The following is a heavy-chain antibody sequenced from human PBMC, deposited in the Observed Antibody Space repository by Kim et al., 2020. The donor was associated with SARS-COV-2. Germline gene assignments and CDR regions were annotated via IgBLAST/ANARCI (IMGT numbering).Heavy chain of an antibody. CDR3: AGGTMVRGATDWFDP. V-gene: IGHV4-59*13. D-gene: IGHD3-10*01. Sequence: SETLSLTCTVSGGSISSYYWSWIRQPPGKGLEWIGYIYYSGSTNYNPSLKSRVTISVDTSKNQFSLKLSSVTAADTAVYYCAGGTMVRGATDWFDPWGQGTLVTVSS. CDR1: GGSISSYY. CDR2: IYYSGST. J-gene: IGHJ5*02.